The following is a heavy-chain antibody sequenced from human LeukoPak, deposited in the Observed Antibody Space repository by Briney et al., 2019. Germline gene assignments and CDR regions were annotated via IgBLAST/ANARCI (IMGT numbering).Heavy chain of an antibody. V-gene: IGHV3-66*04. D-gene: IGHD3-10*01. CDR1: EFSVGSNY. CDR3: ARRGTLVRGLMSRPYNWFDP. J-gene: IGHJ5*02. CDR2: IYSGGST. Sequence: GGSLRLSCAASEFSVGSNYMTWVRQAPGKGLEWVSLIYSGGSTYYADSVKGRFTISRDNSKNTLYLQMNSLRAEDTAVYYCARRGTLVRGLMSRPYNWFDPWGQGTLVTVSS.